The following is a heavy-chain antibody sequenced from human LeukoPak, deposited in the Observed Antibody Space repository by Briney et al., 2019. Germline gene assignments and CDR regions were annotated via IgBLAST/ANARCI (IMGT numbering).Heavy chain of an antibody. V-gene: IGHV3-23*01. CDR3: AKKLLTGSYNWFDP. CDR2: MSGSGGST. D-gene: IGHD3-9*01. J-gene: IGHJ5*02. Sequence: PGGSLRLSCAASGFTFRSYAMSWVRQAPGKGLEWVSGMSGSGGSTYYADSVKGRFTISRDNSKNTLSLQMDSLRAEDTAVYYCAKKLLTGSYNWFDPWGQGTLVTVSS. CDR1: GFTFRSYA.